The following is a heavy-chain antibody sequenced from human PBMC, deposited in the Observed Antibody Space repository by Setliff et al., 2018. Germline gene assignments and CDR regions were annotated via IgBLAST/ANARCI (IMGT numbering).Heavy chain of an antibody. J-gene: IGHJ4*02. CDR1: ADSMNNNF. CDR3: ARGINSVSWTPKY. Sequence: SETLSLTCIVSADSMNNNFWTWIRRPPGKGLEWIGYIYPDGTTNYNPSLRSRMTISLDMSKNQFSLTLRSVTAADTAMYYCARGINSVSWTPKYWGRGTLVTVSS. V-gene: IGHV4-4*08. D-gene: IGHD6-13*01. CDR2: IYPDGTT.